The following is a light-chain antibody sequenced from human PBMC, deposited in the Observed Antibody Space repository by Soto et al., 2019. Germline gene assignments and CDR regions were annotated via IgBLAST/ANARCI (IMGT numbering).Light chain of an antibody. V-gene: IGKV3-20*01. CDR1: QSVSSN. Sequence: EIVMTQSPATLSVSPGEIATLSCRASQSVSSNLAWYQQKPGQAPRLLIYGASSRATGIPDRFSGSGPGTDFSLTISRLEPEDFAVYSCQQYSSSPATFGQGTKVDIK. CDR3: QQYSSSPAT. CDR2: GAS. J-gene: IGKJ1*01.